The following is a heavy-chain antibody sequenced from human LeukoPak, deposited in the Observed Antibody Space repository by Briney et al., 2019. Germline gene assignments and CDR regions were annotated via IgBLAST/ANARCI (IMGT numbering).Heavy chain of an antibody. V-gene: IGHV3-30*18. D-gene: IGHD5-24*01. CDR2: ISYDGSNK. J-gene: IGHJ4*02. Sequence: GGSLRLSCAASGFTFSSYGMHWVRQAPGKGLEWVAVISYDGSNKYYADSVKGRFTISRDNSKNTLYLQMNSLRAEDTAVYYCAKDQEDGYNSLPFDYWGQGTLVTVSS. CDR3: AKDQEDGYNSLPFDY. CDR1: GFTFSSYG.